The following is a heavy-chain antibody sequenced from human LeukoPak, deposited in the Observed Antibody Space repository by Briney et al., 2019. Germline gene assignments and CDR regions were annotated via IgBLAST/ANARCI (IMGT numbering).Heavy chain of an antibody. Sequence: PGGSLRLSCAASGFTFSSSAMSWVRQAPGKGLGWVSSISGSGGSTYYADSVKGRFTISRDNSKNALYLQMNSLRAEDTAVYYCAKGPLLWNWGQGTLVTVSS. CDR3: AKGPLLWN. CDR1: GFTFSSSA. J-gene: IGHJ4*02. D-gene: IGHD2/OR15-2a*01. V-gene: IGHV3-23*01. CDR2: ISGSGGST.